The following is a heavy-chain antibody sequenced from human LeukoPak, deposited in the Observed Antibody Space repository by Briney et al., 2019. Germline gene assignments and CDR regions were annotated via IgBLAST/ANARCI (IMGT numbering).Heavy chain of an antibody. CDR1: GYTFTGYY. D-gene: IGHD3-22*01. CDR3: ARDYYDSSGYWVDDY. J-gene: IGHJ4*02. Sequence: ASVKVSCKXSGYTFTGYYMHWVRQAPRQGLEWMGRINPNSGGTNYAQKFQGRVTMTRDTSISTAYMELSRLRSDDTAVYYCARDYYDSSGYWVDDYWGQGTLVTVSS. CDR2: INPNSGGT. V-gene: IGHV1-2*06.